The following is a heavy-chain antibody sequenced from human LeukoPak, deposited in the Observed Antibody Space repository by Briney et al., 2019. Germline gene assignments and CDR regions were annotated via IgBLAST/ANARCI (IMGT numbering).Heavy chain of an antibody. CDR3: ARGFYDSSGFLSLYYYYYGMDV. CDR2: INHGGST. Sequence: SETLSLTCAVFGGSFSGYYWSWIRQPPGKGLEWIGEINHGGSTNYNPSLKSRVTISVDTSKNQFSLKLSSVTAADTAVYYCARGFYDSSGFLSLYYYYYGMDVWGQGTTVTVSS. D-gene: IGHD3-22*01. CDR1: GGSFSGYY. J-gene: IGHJ6*02. V-gene: IGHV4-34*01.